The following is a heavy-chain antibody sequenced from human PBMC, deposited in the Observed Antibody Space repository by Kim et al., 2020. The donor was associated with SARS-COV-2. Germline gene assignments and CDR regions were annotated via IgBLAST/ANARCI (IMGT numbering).Heavy chain of an antibody. Sequence: ASVKVSCKASGYTFTGYYMHWVRQAPGQGLEWMGRINPNSGGTNYAQKFQGRVTMTRDTSISTAYMELSRLRSDDTAVYYCARGSLITGTTWPGAPRGYWGQGTLVTVSS. CDR1: GYTFTGYY. D-gene: IGHD1-7*01. V-gene: IGHV1-2*06. CDR3: ARGSLITGTTWPGAPRGY. CDR2: INPNSGGT. J-gene: IGHJ4*02.